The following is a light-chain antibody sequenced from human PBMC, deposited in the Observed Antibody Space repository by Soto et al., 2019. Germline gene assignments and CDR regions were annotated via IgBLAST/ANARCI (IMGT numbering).Light chain of an antibody. CDR3: QQRSDWPQMT. J-gene: IGKJ5*01. CDR2: DGS. CDR1: QSANKY. Sequence: EIVLTQSPDSLTLSPWYIAPLSCRASQSANKYLACYQQTPGQAPRLLIYDGSNRATGIPARVSGSGTGKDFTITISSLDEEDVAVYYRQQRSDWPQMTFGQGTKVEIK. V-gene: IGKV3-11*01.